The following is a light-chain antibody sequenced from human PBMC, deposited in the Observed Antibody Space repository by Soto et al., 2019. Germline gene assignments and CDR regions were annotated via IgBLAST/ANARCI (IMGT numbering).Light chain of an antibody. Sequence: DLQMTQSPSSLSASVGDRVTITCQASQDISNYLNWYQQKPGKAPKLLIYDASNLGTGVPSRFSGSGSGTDFTFTISSLQPEDIATYYCQRAGTFGPGTKVDIK. CDR2: DAS. CDR1: QDISNY. V-gene: IGKV1-33*01. CDR3: QRAGT. J-gene: IGKJ3*01.